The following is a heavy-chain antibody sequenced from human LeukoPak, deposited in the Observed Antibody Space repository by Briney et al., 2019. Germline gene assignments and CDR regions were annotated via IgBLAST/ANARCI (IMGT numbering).Heavy chain of an antibody. J-gene: IGHJ4*02. Sequence: TSETLSLTCTVSGGSVSSGSYYWSWIRQPPGKGLEWIGNIYYSGSTNYNPSLKSRVTISVDTSKNQFSLKLSSVTAADTAVYYCARVRYYDILTGTLTGYFDYWGQGTLVTVSS. CDR1: GGSVSSGSYY. D-gene: IGHD3-9*01. V-gene: IGHV4-61*01. CDR3: ARVRYYDILTGTLTGYFDY. CDR2: IYYSGST.